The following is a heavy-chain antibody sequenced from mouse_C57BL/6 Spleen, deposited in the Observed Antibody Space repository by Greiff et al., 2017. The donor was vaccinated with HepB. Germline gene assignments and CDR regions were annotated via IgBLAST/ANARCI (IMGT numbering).Heavy chain of an antibody. CDR1: GFTFSSYA. CDR2: ISDGGSYT. J-gene: IGHJ1*03. CDR3: ARDYYGSRSPWYFDV. V-gene: IGHV5-4*01. Sequence: EVQGVESGGGLVKPGGSLKLSCAASGFTFSSYAMSWVRQTPEKRLEWVATISDGGSYTYYPDNVKGRFTISRDNAKNNLYLQMSHLKSEDTAIYYCARDYYGSRSPWYFDVWGTGTTVTVSS. D-gene: IGHD1-1*01.